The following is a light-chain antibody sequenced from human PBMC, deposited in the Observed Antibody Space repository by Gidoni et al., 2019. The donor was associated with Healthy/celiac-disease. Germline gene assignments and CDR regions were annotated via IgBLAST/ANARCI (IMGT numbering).Light chain of an antibody. J-gene: IGKJ3*01. CDR1: QSISSY. Sequence: QMSQSPSSRSESVGDRVTITCRASQSISSYLNWYQQKPGKAPKLLIYAASSLQSGVPSRFSGSGSGTDFTLTISSLQPEDFATYYCQQSYSTPFTFGPGTKVDIK. CDR2: AAS. V-gene: IGKV1-39*01. CDR3: QQSYSTPFT.